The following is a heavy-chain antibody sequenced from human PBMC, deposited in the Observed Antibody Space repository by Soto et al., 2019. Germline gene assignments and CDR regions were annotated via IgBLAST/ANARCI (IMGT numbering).Heavy chain of an antibody. CDR2: ISSSSSYI. J-gene: IGHJ5*02. D-gene: IGHD6-25*01. V-gene: IGHV3-21*01. CDR1: GFTFSSYS. CDR3: ARDPNQGSSAGWFDP. Sequence: GGSLRLSFTASGFTFSSYSMTWVSQAPGKGLEWVCSISSSSSYIYYADSVKGRFTISRDNAKNSLYLHVNSLRAEDTAVYYCARDPNQGSSAGWFDPLGQGHLVTVSS.